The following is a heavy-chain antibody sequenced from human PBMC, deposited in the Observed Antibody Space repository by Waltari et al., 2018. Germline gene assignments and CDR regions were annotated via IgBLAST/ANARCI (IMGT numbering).Heavy chain of an antibody. D-gene: IGHD2-2*01. CDR1: GGSFSGYY. Sequence: QVQLQQWGAGLLKPSETLSLTCAVYGGSFSGYYWSWIRRPPGKGLEWIGEINHSGSTNYNPSLKSRVTISVDTSKNQFSLKLSSVTAADTAVYYCARGYCSSTSCYPYDYWGQGTLVTVSS. V-gene: IGHV4-34*01. CDR2: INHSGST. J-gene: IGHJ4*02. CDR3: ARGYCSSTSCYPYDY.